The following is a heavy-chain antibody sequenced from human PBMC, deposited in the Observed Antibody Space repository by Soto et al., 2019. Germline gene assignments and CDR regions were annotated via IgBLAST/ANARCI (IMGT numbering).Heavy chain of an antibody. CDR2: ISSSSCHR. D-gene: IGHD2-15*01. CDR1: GFTFSSHS. J-gene: IGHJ4*02. V-gene: IGHV3-21*01. Sequence: EVQLVESGGGLVQPGESLRLSCAASGFTFSSHSMNWVRQAPGKGFEWVSLISSSSCHRQYGDSVKGRFTISRDNAKNSLYLQMNSLRAEATVVYCLVPDVVVIAAKGYWGQGTLVTVSS. CDR3: VPDVVVIAAKGY.